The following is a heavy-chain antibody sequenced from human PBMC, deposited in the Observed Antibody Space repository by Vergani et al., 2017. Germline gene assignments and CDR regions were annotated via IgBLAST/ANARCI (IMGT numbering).Heavy chain of an antibody. J-gene: IGHJ6*02. D-gene: IGHD3-10*01. CDR1: GFTFSSYS. V-gene: IGHV3-21*01. Sequence: EVQLVESGGGLVKPGGSLRLSCAASGFTFSSYSMNWVRQAPGKGLEWVSSISSSSSYIYYADSVKGRFTISRDNAKNSLYLQMNSLRAEDTAVYYCARVPTNYYGSGPPEGYYDGMDVWGQGTTVTVSS. CDR3: ARVPTNYYGSGPPEGYYDGMDV. CDR2: ISSSSSYI.